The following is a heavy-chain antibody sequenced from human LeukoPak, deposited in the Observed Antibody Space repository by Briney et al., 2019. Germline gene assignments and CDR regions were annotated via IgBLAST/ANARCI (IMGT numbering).Heavy chain of an antibody. CDR1: GFTVSSNY. V-gene: IGHV3-53*01. CDR3: AHTPVVGANDYYYGMDV. D-gene: IGHD1-26*01. CDR2: IYSGGST. Sequence: PGGSMRLSCAASGFTVSSNYMTWVRQAPGKGLEWVSVIYSGGSTYYADSVKGRFTISRDNSKNTLYLQMNSLRAEDTAVYYCAHTPVVGANDYYYGMDVWGQGTTVTVSS. J-gene: IGHJ6*02.